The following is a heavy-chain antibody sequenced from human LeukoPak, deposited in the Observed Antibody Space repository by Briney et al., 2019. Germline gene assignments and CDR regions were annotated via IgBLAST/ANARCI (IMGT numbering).Heavy chain of an antibody. CDR3: AREGPIAVAGYFDY. CDR2: STGDGGRT. V-gene: IGHV3-43*02. Sequence: GGSLRLSCAASGFTFDDYAMHWVRQAPGKGLEWVSLSTGDGGRTYFADFVKGRFTISRDNSKNSLFLQMNSLKAEDTALYYCAREGPIAVAGYFDYWGQGSLVTVSS. D-gene: IGHD6-19*01. J-gene: IGHJ4*02. CDR1: GFTFDDYA.